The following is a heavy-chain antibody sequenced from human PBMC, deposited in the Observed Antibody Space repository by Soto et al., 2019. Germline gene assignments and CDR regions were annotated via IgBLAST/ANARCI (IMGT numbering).Heavy chain of an antibody. CDR1: GYTFTSYY. V-gene: IGHV1-46*01. J-gene: IGHJ3*02. D-gene: IGHD1-26*01. Sequence: ASVKVSCKASGYTFTSYYMHWVRQATGQGLEWMGIINPSGGSTSYAQKFQGRVTMTRDTSTSTVYMELSSLRSEDTAVYYCASVGSRTDAFDIWGQGTLATVSS. CDR2: INPSGGST. CDR3: ASVGSRTDAFDI.